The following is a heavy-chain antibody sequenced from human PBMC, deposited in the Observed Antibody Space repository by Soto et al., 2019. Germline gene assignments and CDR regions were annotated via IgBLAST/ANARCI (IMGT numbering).Heavy chain of an antibody. J-gene: IGHJ6*02. D-gene: IGHD6-6*01. V-gene: IGHV4-30-2*05. CDR3: ARDHSSSGYYYYGMDV. CDR1: GGSISSGGYS. CDR2: IYHSGST. Sequence: SETLSLTCAVSGGSISSGGYSWSWIRQPPGKGLEWIGYIYHSGSTYYNPSLKSRVTISVDTSKNQFSLKLSSVTAADTAVYYCARDHSSSGYYYYGMDVWGQGTKVTVSS.